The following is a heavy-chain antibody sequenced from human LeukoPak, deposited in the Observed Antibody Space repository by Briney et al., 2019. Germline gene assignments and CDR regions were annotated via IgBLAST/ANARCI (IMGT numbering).Heavy chain of an antibody. CDR1: GFAFNTYS. CDR2: ISSSTTTI. V-gene: IGHV3-48*02. J-gene: IGHJ4*02. D-gene: IGHD2-8*02. CDR3: ARDGYWCRDY. Sequence: GGSLRLSCAASGFAFNTYSMNWVRQAPGKGLEWVSSISSSTTTIYYADSVRGRFTISRDNAKNSLYLQMNSLRDEDTAVYYCARDGYWCRDYWGQGTLVTVSS.